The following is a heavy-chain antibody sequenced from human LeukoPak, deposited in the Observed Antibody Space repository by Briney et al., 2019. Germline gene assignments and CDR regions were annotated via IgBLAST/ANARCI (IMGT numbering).Heavy chain of an antibody. CDR2: ISAYNGNT. CDR3: ARDRSSSSWYSDFDY. Sequence: ASVKVSCKASGYTFTSYGISWVRQAPGQGLEWMGWISAYNGNTNYAQKLQGRVTMTTDTSTSTAYMELRSLRSDDTAVYYCARDRSSSSWYSDFDYWGQGTLVTVSS. V-gene: IGHV1-18*01. CDR1: GYTFTSYG. D-gene: IGHD6-13*01. J-gene: IGHJ4*02.